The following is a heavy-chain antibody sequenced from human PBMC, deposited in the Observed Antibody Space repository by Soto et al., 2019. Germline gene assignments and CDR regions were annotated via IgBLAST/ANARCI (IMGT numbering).Heavy chain of an antibody. Sequence: SVKVSCKASGGTFSSYAISWVRQAPGQGLEWMGGTIPIFGTANYAQKFQGRVTITADESTSTAYMELSTLRSEDTAVCSCVRDWTRIHYGFDIWGEVTTVTVSS. D-gene: IGHD1-1*01. CDR2: TIPIFGTA. CDR3: VRDWTRIHYGFDI. V-gene: IGHV1-69*13. J-gene: IGHJ3*02. CDR1: GGTFSSYA.